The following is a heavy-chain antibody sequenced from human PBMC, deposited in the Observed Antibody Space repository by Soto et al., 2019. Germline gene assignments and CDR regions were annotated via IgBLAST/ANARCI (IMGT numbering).Heavy chain of an antibody. CDR1: GDSVSSGNYY. J-gene: IGHJ5*02. CDR2: IYFTGNT. Sequence: ASETLSLTCTVSGDSVSSGNYYWSWIRQPPGKGLEWIGSIYFTGNTNYNPSLKGRLTMSIDTSRNLFSLRLGSVTAADTAVYYCGRVPVDTYMIYWSDPWGQGTLVTVSS. D-gene: IGHD3-16*01. CDR3: GRVPVDTYMIYWSDP. V-gene: IGHV4-61*01.